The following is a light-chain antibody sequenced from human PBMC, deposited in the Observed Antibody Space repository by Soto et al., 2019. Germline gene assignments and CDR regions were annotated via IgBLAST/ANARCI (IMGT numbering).Light chain of an antibody. Sequence: EIVMTQSPATLSVSPGETATLSCRASQSLGGNLAWYQQKPGQAPRLLIFRASSRAKGVPARFSASGSGTEFTLTISSLQSEDFAVYYCQQYNNWPSWTFGQGTKVDI. J-gene: IGKJ1*01. CDR1: QSLGGN. CDR3: QQYNNWPSWT. CDR2: RAS. V-gene: IGKV3-15*01.